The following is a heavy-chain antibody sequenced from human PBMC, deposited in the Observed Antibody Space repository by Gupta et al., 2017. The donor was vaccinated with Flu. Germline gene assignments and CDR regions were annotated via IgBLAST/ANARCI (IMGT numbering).Heavy chain of an antibody. V-gene: IGHV3-73*02. Sequence: EVQLVESGGGLVQPGGSLKLSCAASGFTFSGSAMHWVRQASGKGLEWVGRIRSKANSYATAYAASVKGRFTISRDDSKNTAYLQMNSLKTEDTAVYYCTSKDVPGIAVADYAFDIWGQGTMVTVSS. CDR2: IRSKANSYAT. CDR1: GFTFSGSA. CDR3: TSKDVPGIAVADYAFDI. J-gene: IGHJ3*02. D-gene: IGHD6-19*01.